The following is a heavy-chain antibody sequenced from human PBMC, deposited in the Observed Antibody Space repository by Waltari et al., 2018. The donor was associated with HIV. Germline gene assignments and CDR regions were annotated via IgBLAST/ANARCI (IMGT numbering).Heavy chain of an antibody. CDR2: IKEDGSEK. V-gene: IGHV3-7*01. Sequence: EVQLVASGGGLVQSGGYLRLSCSVSGLSFSGYWMSWVRQAPGKGLEWVANIKEDGSEKYYVDSVKGRFTIPRDNAKNSLYLQMNSLRAEDTAMYYCARARYCSSISCSYFDDWGQGTLVTVSS. CDR1: GLSFSGYW. CDR3: ARARYCSSISCSYFDD. D-gene: IGHD2-2*01. J-gene: IGHJ4*02.